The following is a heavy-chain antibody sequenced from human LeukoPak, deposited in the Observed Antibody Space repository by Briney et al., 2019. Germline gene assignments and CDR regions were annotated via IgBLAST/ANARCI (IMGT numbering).Heavy chain of an antibody. V-gene: IGHV3-15*01. CDR2: IKSKTDGGTT. CDR1: GFTFSSYS. Sequence: GGSLRLSCAASGFTFSSYSMNWVRQAPGKGLEWVGRIKSKTDGGTTDYAAPVKGRFTISRDDSKNTLYLQMNSLKTEDTAVYYCTTVAYDYVWGSYRSFDYWGQGTLVTVSS. J-gene: IGHJ4*02. D-gene: IGHD3-16*02. CDR3: TTVAYDYVWGSYRSFDY.